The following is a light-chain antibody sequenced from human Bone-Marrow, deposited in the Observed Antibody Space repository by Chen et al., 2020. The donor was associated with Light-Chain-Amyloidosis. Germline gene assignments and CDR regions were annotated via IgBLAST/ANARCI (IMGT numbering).Light chain of an antibody. Sequence: QSALTQPASVSGSPGQSITISCTGTSSDVGGDNHVSWYQQHPDKAPKLMIYEVTNRPSWVPDRFAGSKSDKTASRTISGLQTEDEADYFCSSYTITNTLVFGSGTRVTVL. CDR3: SSYTITNTLV. V-gene: IGLV2-14*01. J-gene: IGLJ1*01. CDR2: EVT. CDR1: SSDVGGDNH.